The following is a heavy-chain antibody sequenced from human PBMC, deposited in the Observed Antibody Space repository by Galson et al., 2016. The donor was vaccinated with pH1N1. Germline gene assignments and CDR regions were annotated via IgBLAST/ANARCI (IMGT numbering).Heavy chain of an antibody. V-gene: IGHV2-70*04. CDR2: MDWGDDK. CDR3: ARNYYSRGIYVSFDY. CDR1: GFSLSTVGMR. D-gene: IGHD3-10*01. Sequence: PALVKPTQTLTLTCTLSGFSLSTVGMRVSWIRQPPGKALEWLARMDWGDDKAYKSSLKNRLTISKDSSKNQVVLTMTNMDPVDTATYYCARNYYSRGIYVSFDYWGQGTLVTVSS. J-gene: IGHJ4*02.